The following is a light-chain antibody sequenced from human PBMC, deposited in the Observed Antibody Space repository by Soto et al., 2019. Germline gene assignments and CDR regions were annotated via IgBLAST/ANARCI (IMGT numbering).Light chain of an antibody. Sequence: QSALTQPASVSGSPGQSITISCTGTSSDVGSYNLVSWYQQHPGKAPKLMIYEGSKRPSGVSNRFSGSKSGNTAYLTISGLQAEDEADYYCCSYAGSSTWGFGGGTKLTVL. V-gene: IGLV2-23*01. CDR3: CSYAGSSTWG. CDR2: EGS. CDR1: SSDVGSYNL. J-gene: IGLJ3*02.